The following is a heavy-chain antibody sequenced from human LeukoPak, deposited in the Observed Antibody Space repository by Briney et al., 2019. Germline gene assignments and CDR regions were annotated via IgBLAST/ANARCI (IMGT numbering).Heavy chain of an antibody. CDR3: TTDPGGAVAVSYFDY. Sequence: DGSLRLSCAASGFTFSNAWMSWVRQAPGKGLEWVGRIKKKTDGGTTEYAAPVKGRFTIARDDSKNTLYLKMNSLKTEDTAVYYCTTDPGGAVAVSYFDYWGQGALLTDSS. V-gene: IGHV3-15*01. CDR1: GFTFSNAW. J-gene: IGHJ4*02. CDR2: IKKKTDGGTT. D-gene: IGHD6-19*01.